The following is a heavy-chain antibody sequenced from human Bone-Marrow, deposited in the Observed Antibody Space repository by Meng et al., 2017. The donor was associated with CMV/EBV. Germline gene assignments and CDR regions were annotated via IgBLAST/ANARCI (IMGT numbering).Heavy chain of an antibody. J-gene: IGHJ4*02. CDR3: ASSLAGYSYSFDY. Sequence: ASVKVSCKASGYTFTSYYMHWVRQAPGQGLEWMGIINPSGGSTSYAQKFQGRVTMTRDTSTSTVYMELSGRRSEDTAVYYCASSLAGYSYSFDYWGQGTLVTVSS. CDR1: GYTFTSYY. CDR2: INPSGGST. V-gene: IGHV1-46*01. D-gene: IGHD5-18*01.